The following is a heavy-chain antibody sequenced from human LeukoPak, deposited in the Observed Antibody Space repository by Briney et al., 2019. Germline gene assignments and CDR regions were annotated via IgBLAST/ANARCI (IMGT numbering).Heavy chain of an antibody. CDR2: ISGSGGST. V-gene: IGHV3-23*01. D-gene: IGHD3-22*01. CDR1: GFTFSSYA. J-gene: IGHJ1*01. Sequence: PGGSLRLSCAASGFTFSSYAMNWVRQAPGKGLEWVSAISGSGGSTYYADSVKGRFTISRDNSKNTLYLQMNSLRAEDTALYYCAKSYDSSGYYVPSNFQHWGRGTLVTVSS. CDR3: AKSYDSSGYYVPSNFQH.